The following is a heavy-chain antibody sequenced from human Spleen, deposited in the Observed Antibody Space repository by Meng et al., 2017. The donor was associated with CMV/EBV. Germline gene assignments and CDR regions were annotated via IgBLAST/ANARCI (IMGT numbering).Heavy chain of an antibody. CDR1: GFTVSSNY. D-gene: IGHD5-18*01. J-gene: IGHJ6*02. CDR2: IYSGGST. V-gene: IGHV3-66*01. CDR3: ARVDTAMVTYHYYYGMDV. Sequence: GESLKISCAASGFTVSSNYMSWVRQAPGKGLDWVSVIYSGGSTYYADSVKGRFTISRDNAKNSLYLQMNSLRAEDTAVYYCARVDTAMVTYHYYYGMDVWGQGTTVTVSS.